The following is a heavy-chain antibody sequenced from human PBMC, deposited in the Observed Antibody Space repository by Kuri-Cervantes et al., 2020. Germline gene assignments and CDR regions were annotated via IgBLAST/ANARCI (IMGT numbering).Heavy chain of an antibody. CDR1: GGSISSGDYY. V-gene: IGHV4-30-4*02. CDR2: IYYSGST. D-gene: IGHD3-10*01. CDR3: ARVSAAQEFRYYYYYYMDV. Sequence: SETLSLTCTVSGGSISSGDYYWSWIRQPPGKGLEWIGYIYYSGSTYYNPSLKSRVTISVDTSKNQFSLKLSSVTAADTAVYYCARVSAAQEFRYYYYYYMDVRGKGTTVTVSS. J-gene: IGHJ6*03.